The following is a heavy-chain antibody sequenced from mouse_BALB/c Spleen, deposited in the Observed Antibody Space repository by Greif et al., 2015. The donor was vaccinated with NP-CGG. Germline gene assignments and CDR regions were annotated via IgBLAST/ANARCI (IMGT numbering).Heavy chain of an antibody. CDR1: GYSITSDYA. V-gene: IGHV3-2*02. Sequence: DVKLVESGPGLVKPSQSLSLTCTVTGYSITSDYAWNWIRQFPGNKLEWMGYISYSGSTSYNPSLKSRISITRDTSKNQFFLQLNSVTTEDTATYYCARAHSAWFAYWGQGTLVTVSA. D-gene: IGHD3-1*01. CDR2: ISYSGST. J-gene: IGHJ3*01. CDR3: ARAHSAWFAY.